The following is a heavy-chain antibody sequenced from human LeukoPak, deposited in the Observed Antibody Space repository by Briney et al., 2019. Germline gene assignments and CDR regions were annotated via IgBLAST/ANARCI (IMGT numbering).Heavy chain of an antibody. CDR3: ARAECSSTSCYANWFDP. CDR1: GFTFSSYA. D-gene: IGHD2-2*01. V-gene: IGHV3-23*01. J-gene: IGHJ5*02. CDR2: ISGSGGST. Sequence: GGSLRLSCAASGFTFSSYAMSWVRQAPGKGLEWVSGISGSGGSTYYADSVKGRFTISRDNSKNTLYLQMNSLRSDDTAVYYCARAECSSTSCYANWFDPWGQGTLVTVSS.